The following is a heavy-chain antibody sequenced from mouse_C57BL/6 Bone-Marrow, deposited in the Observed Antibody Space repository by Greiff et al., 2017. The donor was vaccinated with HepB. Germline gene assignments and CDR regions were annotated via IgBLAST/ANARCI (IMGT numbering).Heavy chain of an antibody. Sequence: VQLKESGGGLVKPGGSLKLSCAASGFTFSSYAMSWVRQTPEKRLEWVATISDGGSYTYYPDNVKGRFTISRDNAKNNLYLQMSHLKSEDTAMYYCARDLATVVAPYAMDYWGQGTSVTVSS. V-gene: IGHV5-4*01. D-gene: IGHD1-1*01. J-gene: IGHJ4*01. CDR2: ISDGGSYT. CDR1: GFTFSSYA. CDR3: ARDLATVVAPYAMDY.